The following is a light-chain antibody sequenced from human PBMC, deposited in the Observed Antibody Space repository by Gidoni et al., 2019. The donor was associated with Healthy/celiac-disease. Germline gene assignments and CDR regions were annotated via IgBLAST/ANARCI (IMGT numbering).Light chain of an antibody. CDR1: KLGDKY. J-gene: IGLJ2*01. CDR3: QAWDSSTPV. CDR2: QAS. Sequence: SYALTQPSSVSVSPGQTASITCSGDKLGDKYACWYQQKPGQSPVLVIYQASKRPSGIPERFSGSNSGNTATLTISGTQAMDEADYDCQAWDSSTPVFGGGTKLTVL. V-gene: IGLV3-1*01.